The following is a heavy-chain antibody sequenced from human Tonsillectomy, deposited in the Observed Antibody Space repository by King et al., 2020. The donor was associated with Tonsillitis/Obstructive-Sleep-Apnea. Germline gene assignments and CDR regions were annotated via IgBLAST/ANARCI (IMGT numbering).Heavy chain of an antibody. CDR1: GYTFTSYY. V-gene: IGHV1-46*01. D-gene: IGHD6-13*01. CDR3: AGDSGIAAAGHYYMDV. Sequence: QLVQSGAEVKKPGASVKVSCKASGYTFTSYYLHWVRQAPGQGLEWMGTINPSGGKTSYAQVFQGRVTMTRDTSTSTVYMELSSLRSEDTAVYYWAGDSGIAAAGHYYMDVWGKGTTVTVSS. J-gene: IGHJ6*03. CDR2: INPSGGKT.